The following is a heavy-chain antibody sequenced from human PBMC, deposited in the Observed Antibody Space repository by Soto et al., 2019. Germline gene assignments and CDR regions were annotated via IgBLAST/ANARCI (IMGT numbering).Heavy chain of an antibody. J-gene: IGHJ6*02. CDR3: ARLGVIRCGAYSCRLDV. CDR2: IDPSDSYT. Sequence: GESLTISCQGSGYSFTIYWIRWVRQMPGKGLERMRRIDPSDSYTNYNPSFQGHVTISTDKSIRTAYLQWSSLKASDTAMYYCARLGVIRCGAYSCRLDVGGRRPSVTVSS. CDR1: GYSFTIYW. D-gene: IGHD1-26*01. V-gene: IGHV5-10-1*01.